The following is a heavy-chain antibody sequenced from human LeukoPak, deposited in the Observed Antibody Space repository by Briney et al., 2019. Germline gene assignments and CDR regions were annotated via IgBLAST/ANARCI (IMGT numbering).Heavy chain of an antibody. CDR1: GFTFSSYG. D-gene: IGHD3-10*01. CDR2: IWYDGSNK. V-gene: IGHV3-33*01. CDR3: ARLYGSGNSNP. J-gene: IGHJ5*02. Sequence: GGSLRLSCAASGFTFSSYGMHWVRQAPGKGLEWVAVIWYDGSNKYYADSVKGRFTISRDNSKNTLYLQVNSLRAEDTAVYYCARLYGSGNSNPWGQGTLVTVSS.